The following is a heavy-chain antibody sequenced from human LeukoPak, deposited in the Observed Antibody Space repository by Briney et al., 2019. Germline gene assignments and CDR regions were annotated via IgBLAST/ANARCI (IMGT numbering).Heavy chain of an antibody. J-gene: IGHJ1*01. CDR3: ARWTNCGGDCYILQH. CDR2: IYYSGST. D-gene: IGHD2-21*02. Sequence: PSETLSLTCTVSGGSISSSSYYWGWIRQPPGKGLEWIGSIYYSGSTYYNPSLKSRVTVSADTSKNQFSLKVSSVTAADTAVYYCARWTNCGGDCYILQHWGQGTPVTVSS. CDR1: GGSISSSSYY. V-gene: IGHV4-39*07.